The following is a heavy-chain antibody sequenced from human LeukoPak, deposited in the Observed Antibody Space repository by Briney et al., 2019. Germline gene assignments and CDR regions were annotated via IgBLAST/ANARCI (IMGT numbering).Heavy chain of an antibody. Sequence: GGSLRLSCAASGFTYSDYGMHWVRQAPGSGLEWVAFILNDGTWEYYPDSVKGRLTISRDNSRNTLYLQMNSVRLEDTAIYYCVKGGSISHNWFDSWGQGTLVTVFS. CDR3: VKGGSISHNWFDS. J-gene: IGHJ5*01. D-gene: IGHD3-16*01. CDR2: ILNDGTWE. V-gene: IGHV3-30*02. CDR1: GFTYSDYG.